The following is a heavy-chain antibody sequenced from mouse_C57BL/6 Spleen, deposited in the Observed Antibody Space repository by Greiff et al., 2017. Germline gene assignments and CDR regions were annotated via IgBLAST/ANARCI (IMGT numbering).Heavy chain of an antibody. CDR3: ARWGYYGSSYGYFDV. Sequence: KQRPGRGLEWIGRIDPNSGGTKYNEKFKSKATLTVDKPSSTAYMQLSSLTSEDSAVYYCARWGYYGSSYGYFDVWGTGTTVTVSS. J-gene: IGHJ1*03. CDR2: IDPNSGGT. V-gene: IGHV1-72*01. D-gene: IGHD1-1*01.